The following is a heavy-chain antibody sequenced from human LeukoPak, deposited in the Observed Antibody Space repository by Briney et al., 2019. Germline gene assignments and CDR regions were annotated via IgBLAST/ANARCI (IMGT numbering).Heavy chain of an antibody. CDR3: VKDRPCETCMPMDA. V-gene: IGHV3-23*01. Sequence: GGSLRLSCAASGFRFTDYSMSWIRQAPGKGLEWVAGLGRSGEYKYYADSVKGRFTISRDNSKDTVSLQMNSLRAEDSAIYFCVKDRPCETCMPMDAWGQGTTVTVSS. CDR1: GFRFTDYS. D-gene: IGHD2-2*01. J-gene: IGHJ6*02. CDR2: LGRSGEYK.